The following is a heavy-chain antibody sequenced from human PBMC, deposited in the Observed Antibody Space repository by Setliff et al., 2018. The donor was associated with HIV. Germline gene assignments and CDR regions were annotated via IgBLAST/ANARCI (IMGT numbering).Heavy chain of an antibody. V-gene: IGHV4-59*08. J-gene: IGHJ4*02. Sequence: PSETLSLTCTVSGGSISTHYWSWIRQSPGKGLEWIGYFYYSGSTNYNPSLRSRLTISADTSKKQLYLRVTSVTAADTAVYYCARGARYAYYYDGSGYYRHFDYWGQGTLVTVSS. CDR3: ARGARYAYYYDGSGYYRHFDY. CDR2: FYYSGST. D-gene: IGHD3-22*01. CDR1: GGSISTHY.